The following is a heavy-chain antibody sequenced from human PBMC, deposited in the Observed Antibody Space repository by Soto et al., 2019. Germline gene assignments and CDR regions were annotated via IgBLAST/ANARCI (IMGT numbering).Heavy chain of an antibody. J-gene: IGHJ6*02. CDR2: INAGNGNT. CDR1: GYTFTSYA. D-gene: IGHD3-3*01. Sequence: GASVKVSCKASGYTFTSYAMHWVRQAPGQRLEWMGWINAGNGNTKYSQKFQGRVTITRDTSASTAYMELSSLRSEDTAVYYCARDIVRSEGFFGVVNNYYYGMDVWGQGTTVTVSS. CDR3: ARDIVRSEGFFGVVNNYYYGMDV. V-gene: IGHV1-3*01.